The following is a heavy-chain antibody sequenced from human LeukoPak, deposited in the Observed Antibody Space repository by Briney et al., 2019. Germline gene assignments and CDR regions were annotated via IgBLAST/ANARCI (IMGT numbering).Heavy chain of an antibody. CDR3: AKDISGLPEYFQH. CDR2: ISGSGGTT. J-gene: IGHJ1*01. Sequence: GGSLRLSCAVSGFTFSSYAMSWVRQAPGKGLEWVSVISGSGGTTYYADSVKGRFTISRDNSKNTLYLQMNSLRAEDTAVYYCAKDISGLPEYFQHWGQGTLVTVSS. V-gene: IGHV3-23*01. D-gene: IGHD3-10*01. CDR1: GFTFSSYA.